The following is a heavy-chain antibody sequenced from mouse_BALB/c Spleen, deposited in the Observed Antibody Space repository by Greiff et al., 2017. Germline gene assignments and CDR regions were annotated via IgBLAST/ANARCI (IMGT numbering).Heavy chain of an antibody. Sequence: QVQLQQPGAELVKPGASVKLSCKASGYTFTSYWMHWVKQRPGQGLEWIGEINPSNGRTNYNEKFKSKATLTVDKSSSTAYMQLSSLTSEDSAVYYCAREDYDRFAYWGQGTLVTVSA. CDR2: INPSNGRT. D-gene: IGHD2-4*01. CDR3: AREDYDRFAY. V-gene: IGHV1S81*02. CDR1: GYTFTSYW. J-gene: IGHJ3*01.